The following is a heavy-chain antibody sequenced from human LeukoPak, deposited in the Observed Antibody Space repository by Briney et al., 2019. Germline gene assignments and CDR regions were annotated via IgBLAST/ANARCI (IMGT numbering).Heavy chain of an antibody. CDR1: GGSISSHY. D-gene: IGHD2-2*01. Sequence: SETLSLTCTVSGGSISSHYWSWIRQPPGKGLEWIGYIYYSGSTNYNPSLKSRVTISVDTSKNQFSLKLSSVTAADTAVYYCAGVSTRQGCDWFDPWGQGTLVTVSS. CDR3: AGVSTRQGCDWFDP. CDR2: IYYSGST. V-gene: IGHV4-59*11. J-gene: IGHJ5*02.